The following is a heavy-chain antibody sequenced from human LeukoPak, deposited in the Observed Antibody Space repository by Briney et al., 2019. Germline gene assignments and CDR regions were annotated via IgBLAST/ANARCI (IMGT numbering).Heavy chain of an antibody. V-gene: IGHV3-21*01. D-gene: IGHD1-14*01. CDR1: GFSFSSSG. CDR2: IGSTGTDR. Sequence: GGSLRLSCAASGFSFSSSGINWVRQAPGKGLEWVSSIGSTGTDRYYADSVKGRFTISRDNAKNSLYLQMNSLRAEDTAVYYCATETIGRHYDYWGQGTLVTVSS. J-gene: IGHJ4*02. CDR3: ATETIGRHYDY.